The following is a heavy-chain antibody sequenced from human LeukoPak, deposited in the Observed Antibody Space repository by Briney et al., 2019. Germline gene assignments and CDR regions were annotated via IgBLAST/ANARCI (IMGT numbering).Heavy chain of an antibody. D-gene: IGHD3-3*01. J-gene: IGHJ4*02. V-gene: IGHV3-30*04. CDR2: ISYDGSNK. CDR1: GFTFSSYA. CDR3: AKDRVIGYDFWSGDPQFDY. Sequence: SGGSLRLSCAASGFTFSSYAMHWVRQAPGKGLEWVAVISYDGSNKYYADSVKGRFTIPRDNSKNTLYLQMNSLRAEDTAVYYCAKDRVIGYDFWSGDPQFDYWGQGTLVTVSS.